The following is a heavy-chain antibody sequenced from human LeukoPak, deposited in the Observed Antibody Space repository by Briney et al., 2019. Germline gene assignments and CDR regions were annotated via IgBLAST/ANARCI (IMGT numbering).Heavy chain of an antibody. V-gene: IGHV3-7*01. Sequence: GGSLRLSCAASGFTFSNYWMSWVRQAPGKGLEWVASIIPDGTTQYYVDSMKGRFTISRDNAKNSLYLQVNSLRVEDTAVYYCADVDANAWGQGTLVTVSS. J-gene: IGHJ5*02. CDR2: IIPDGTTQ. D-gene: IGHD2-15*01. CDR3: ADVDANA. CDR1: GFTFSNYW.